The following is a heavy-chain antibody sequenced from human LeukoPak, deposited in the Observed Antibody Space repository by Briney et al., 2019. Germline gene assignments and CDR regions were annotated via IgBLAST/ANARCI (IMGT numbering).Heavy chain of an antibody. CDR3: ARDTGAFDI. V-gene: IGHV3-30*04. CDR1: GFTFSSYA. CDR2: ISYDGSNK. Sequence: GGSLRLSCAASGFTFSSYAMHWVRQAPGKGLEWVAVISYDGSNKYYADSVKGRFTISRDNSKNTLYLQMNSLRAEDTAVYYCARDTGAFDIWGQGTMVTVSS. D-gene: IGHD4-17*01. J-gene: IGHJ3*02.